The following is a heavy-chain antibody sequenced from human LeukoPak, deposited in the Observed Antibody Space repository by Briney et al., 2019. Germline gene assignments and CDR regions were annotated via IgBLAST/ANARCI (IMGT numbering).Heavy chain of an antibody. V-gene: IGHV3-74*01. CDR2: INSDGSST. CDR3: ARVTVAGDY. CDR1: GFTFSNAW. Sequence: GGSLRLSCAASGFTFSNAWMSWVRQAPGKGLVWVSRINSDGSSTSYADSVKGRFTISRDNAKNTLYLQMNSLRAEDTAVYYCARVTVAGDYWGQGTLVTVSS. D-gene: IGHD6-19*01. J-gene: IGHJ4*02.